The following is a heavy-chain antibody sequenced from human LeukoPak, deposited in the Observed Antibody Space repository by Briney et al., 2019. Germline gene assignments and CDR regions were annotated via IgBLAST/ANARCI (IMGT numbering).Heavy chain of an antibody. D-gene: IGHD1-26*01. V-gene: IGHV3-21*01. Sequence: GGSLRLSCAASGFTFSSYSMNWVRQAPGKGLEWVSSISSSSSYIYYADSVKGRFTISRDNAKNSLYLQMNSLRAEDTAVYYCAREGDGSYFFDYWGQGTLVTVSS. J-gene: IGHJ4*02. CDR3: AREGDGSYFFDY. CDR1: GFTFSSYS. CDR2: ISSSSSYI.